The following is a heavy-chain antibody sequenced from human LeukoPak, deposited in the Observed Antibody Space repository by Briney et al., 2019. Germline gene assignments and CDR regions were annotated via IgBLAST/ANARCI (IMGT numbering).Heavy chain of an antibody. CDR3: ARGDTEVAATADF. CDR2: SHPGDSDT. J-gene: IGHJ4*02. D-gene: IGHD6-19*01. V-gene: IGHV5-51*01. Sequence: GESLKISCKGSGYSFSSYWIGWVRQMPGKGLEWMGISHPGDSDTRYSPSFQGRVTISADKSISTAYLQWSSLRASDSAMYYCARGDTEVAATADFWGQGTLVTVSS. CDR1: GYSFSSYW.